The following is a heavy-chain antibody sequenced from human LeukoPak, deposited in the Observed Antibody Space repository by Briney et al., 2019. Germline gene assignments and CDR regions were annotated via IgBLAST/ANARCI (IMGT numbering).Heavy chain of an antibody. D-gene: IGHD3-22*01. CDR2: INPNSGGT. V-gene: IGHV1-2*02. J-gene: IGHJ3*02. Sequence: ASVKVSCKASGYTFTGYYMHWVRQAPGQGLEWMGWINPNSGGTNYAQKFQGRVTMTRDTSISTAYMELSRLRSDDTAVYYCARHEYDSSGYYYVPFAFDIWGQGTMVTVSS. CDR3: ARHEYDSSGYYYVPFAFDI. CDR1: GYTFTGYY.